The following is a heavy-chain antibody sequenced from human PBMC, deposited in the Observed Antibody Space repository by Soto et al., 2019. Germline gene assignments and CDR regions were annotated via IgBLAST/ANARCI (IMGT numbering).Heavy chain of an antibody. CDR3: ARDYYDSSGYYYYFDY. CDR1: GGSISSYY. Sequence: SSETLSLTCTVSGGSISSYYWSWIRQPAGKGLEWIGRIYTSGSTNYNPSLKSRVTMSVDTSKNQFSLKLSSVTAADTAVYYCARDYYDSSGYYYYFDYWGQGTLVTVSS. D-gene: IGHD3-22*01. J-gene: IGHJ4*02. CDR2: IYTSGST. V-gene: IGHV4-4*07.